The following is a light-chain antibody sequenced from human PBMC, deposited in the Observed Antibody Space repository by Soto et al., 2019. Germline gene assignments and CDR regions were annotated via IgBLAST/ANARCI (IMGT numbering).Light chain of an antibody. Sequence: QAVVTQPPSVSGAPGQRITISCTGISSNIRAGYDVHWYQQLPGTAPKLLIYANTNRHSWGHGRFSGSKSGASASLAITGLQAEDEAYYYCQSYDSSLSASVFGGGTKVTVL. V-gene: IGLV1-40*01. CDR3: QSYDSSLSASV. CDR1: SSNIRAGYD. J-gene: IGLJ2*01. CDR2: ANT.